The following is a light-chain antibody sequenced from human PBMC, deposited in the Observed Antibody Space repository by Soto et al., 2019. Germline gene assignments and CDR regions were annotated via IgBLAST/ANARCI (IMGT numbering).Light chain of an antibody. V-gene: IGKV3-15*01. CDR2: GTS. J-gene: IGKJ1*01. Sequence: EIVMPQSPATLSVSPGDRAPLSCRASQSVSSNLAWYQQKPGQAPRLLFYGTSIRATGIPARFSGSGSGTEFTLTISSLQSEDLAVYYCQHYNNWPPWTVGQGTKVDI. CDR3: QHYNNWPPWT. CDR1: QSVSSN.